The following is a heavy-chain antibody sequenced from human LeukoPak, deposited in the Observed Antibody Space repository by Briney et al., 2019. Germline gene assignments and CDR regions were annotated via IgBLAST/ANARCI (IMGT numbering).Heavy chain of an antibody. CDR2: ISAYNGNT. Sequence: ASVTVSCKSSGYTFTIYGISWVRQAPGQGLEWMGWISAYNGNTNYAQKLQGRVTMTTDTSTSTAYMELRSLRSDDTAVYYCARDRNDYGDSYYFDYWGQGTLVTVSS. CDR1: GYTFTIYG. CDR3: ARDRNDYGDSYYFDY. D-gene: IGHD4-17*01. J-gene: IGHJ4*02. V-gene: IGHV1-18*01.